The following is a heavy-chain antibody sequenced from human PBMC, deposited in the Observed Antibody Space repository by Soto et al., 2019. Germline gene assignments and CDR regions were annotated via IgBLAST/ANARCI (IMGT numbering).Heavy chain of an antibody. J-gene: IGHJ5*02. CDR1: GYTFTSYY. D-gene: IGHD1-26*01. V-gene: IGHV1-46*01. CDR3: ARARVGAPPSLNWFDP. CDR2: INPSGGST. Sequence: GASVKVSCKASGYTFTSYYMHWVRQAPGQGLEWMGIINPSGGSTSYAQKFQGRVTMTRDTSTSTAYMELSSLRSEDTAVYYCARARVGAPPSLNWFDPWGQGTLVTVSS.